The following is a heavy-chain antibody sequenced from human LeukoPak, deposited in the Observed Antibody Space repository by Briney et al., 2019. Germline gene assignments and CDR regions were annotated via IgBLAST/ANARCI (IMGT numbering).Heavy chain of an antibody. J-gene: IGHJ4*02. Sequence: GGSLRLSCAASGFTFSSYEMNWVRQAPGKGLEWVSYISSSGSTIYYADSVKGRFTISRDNAKNSLYLQMNSLRAEDTAVYYCARDHHGTSFDYWGQGTLVTASS. CDR1: GFTFSSYE. D-gene: IGHD1-14*01. V-gene: IGHV3-48*03. CDR2: ISSSGSTI. CDR3: ARDHHGTSFDY.